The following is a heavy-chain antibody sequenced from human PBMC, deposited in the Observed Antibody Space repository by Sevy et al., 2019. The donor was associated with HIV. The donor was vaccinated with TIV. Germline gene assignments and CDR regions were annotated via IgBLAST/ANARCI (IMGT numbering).Heavy chain of an antibody. CDR3: STDPIIVLLVTDGMDV. CDR2: IKSKADGGTI. V-gene: IGHV3-15*01. J-gene: IGHJ6*02. Sequence: GESLKISCAASGFTFTYAWMTWVRQAPGKGLEWVGRIKSKADGGTIDYAAPVKGRFTISRDDSKNTLYLQMNSLKTEDTGVYYCSTDPIIVLLVTDGMDVWGQWTTVTVSS. D-gene: IGHD2-8*02. CDR1: GFTFTYAW.